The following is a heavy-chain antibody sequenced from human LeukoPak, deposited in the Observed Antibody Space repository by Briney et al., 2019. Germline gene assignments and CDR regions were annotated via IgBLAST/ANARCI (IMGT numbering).Heavy chain of an antibody. CDR3: ARELDPTSTNNRHFYYHMDV. CDR2: IYYSGST. D-gene: IGHD1/OR15-1a*01. J-gene: IGHJ6*03. CDR1: GGSISSYY. Sequence: PSETLSLTCTVSGGSISSYYWSWIRQPPGKGLEWIGYIYYSGSTDYNPSLKSRVSISVDTSKTQLSLRLSSVTAADTAVYYCARELDPTSTNNRHFYYHMDVWGKGTTVIVSS. V-gene: IGHV4-59*01.